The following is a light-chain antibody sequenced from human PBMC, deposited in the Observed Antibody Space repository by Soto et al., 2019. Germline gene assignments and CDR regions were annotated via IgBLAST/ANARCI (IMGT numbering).Light chain of an antibody. CDR1: SSDVGGSDY. J-gene: IGLJ2*01. Sequence: QSVLTQPASVSGSPGQSITISCSGTSSDVGGSDYVSWYQQHPGEAPKLMIYDVSYRPSGISNRFSGSKSGNTASLTISGLQAEDEADFCSSYTSSAPGVLFGGGTKLTVL. V-gene: IGLV2-14*03. CDR2: DVS. CDR3: SSYTSSAPGVL.